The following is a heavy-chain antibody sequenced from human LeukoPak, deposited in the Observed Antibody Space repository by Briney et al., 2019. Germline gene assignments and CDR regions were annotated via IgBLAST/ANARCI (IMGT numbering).Heavy chain of an antibody. CDR1: GYTFTSYG. Sequence: GASVKVSCKASGYTFTSYGISWVRQAPGQGLEWMGWISAYNGNKNYAQKLQGRVTMTTDTSTSTAYMELRSLRSDDTAVYYCARDQPDYDILTPYDYGMDVWGQGTTVTVSS. D-gene: IGHD3-9*01. CDR3: ARDQPDYDILTPYDYGMDV. CDR2: ISAYNGNK. J-gene: IGHJ6*02. V-gene: IGHV1-18*01.